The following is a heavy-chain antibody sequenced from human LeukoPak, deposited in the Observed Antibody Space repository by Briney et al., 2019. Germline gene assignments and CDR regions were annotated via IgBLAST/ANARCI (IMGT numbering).Heavy chain of an antibody. D-gene: IGHD1-26*01. V-gene: IGHV4-59*02. J-gene: IGHJ3*02. CDR3: VRDWEGFNFDI. Sequence: PSETLSLTCIVSGGSARSYYWSWIRQPPGGGLEWIAYIHNSGSTNYNPSLKSRVTISVDTSKNQFSLKLRSVTAADTAVYYCVRDWEGFNFDIWGQGTMVTVSS. CDR2: IHNSGST. CDR1: GGSARSYY.